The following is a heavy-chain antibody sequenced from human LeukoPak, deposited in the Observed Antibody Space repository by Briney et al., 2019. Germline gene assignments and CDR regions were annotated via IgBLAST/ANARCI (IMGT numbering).Heavy chain of an antibody. J-gene: IGHJ4*02. V-gene: IGHV4-34*01. CDR1: GGSFSGYY. D-gene: IGHD6-19*01. CDR3: ARGRVSSGWYRDY. CDR2: INHSGST. Sequence: SETLSLTCAVCGGSFSGYYWSWIRQPPGKGLEWIGEINHSGSTNYNPSLKSRVTISVDTSKNQFSLKLSSVTAADTAVYYCARGRVSSGWYRDYWGQGTLVTVSS.